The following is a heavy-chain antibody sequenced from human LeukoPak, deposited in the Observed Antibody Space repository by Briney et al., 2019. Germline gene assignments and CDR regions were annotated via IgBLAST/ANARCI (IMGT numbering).Heavy chain of an antibody. J-gene: IGHJ3*01. CDR3: ARQTLGATGYSAFDF. CDR2: ISDSGSPI. Sequence: PGGSLGLSCAASGFTFSSHEMNWVRQAPGKGLGWVSYISDSGSPIYYADSVKGRFTVSRDNAKNSLYLQMNSLRAEDTALYYCARQTLGATGYSAFDFWGQGTLVTVSS. CDR1: GFTFSSHE. D-gene: IGHD3-9*01. V-gene: IGHV3-48*03.